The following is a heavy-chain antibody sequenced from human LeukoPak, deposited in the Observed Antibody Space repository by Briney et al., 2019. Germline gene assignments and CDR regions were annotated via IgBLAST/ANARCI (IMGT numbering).Heavy chain of an antibody. Sequence: PGGSLRLSCAASGFTFSSYAMSWVPQSPGKGLEGVSAISGSGGSTYYADSVKGRFTISRDNSKNTLYLQMNSLRAEDTAVYYCARGAVAGNQKPGGYWGQGTLVTVSS. CDR2: ISGSGGST. CDR1: GFTFSSYA. D-gene: IGHD6-19*01. V-gene: IGHV3-23*01. J-gene: IGHJ4*02. CDR3: ARGAVAGNQKPGGY.